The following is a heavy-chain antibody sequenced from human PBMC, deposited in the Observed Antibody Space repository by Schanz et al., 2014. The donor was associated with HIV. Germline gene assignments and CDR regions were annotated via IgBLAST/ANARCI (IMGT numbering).Heavy chain of an antibody. CDR3: ARDFFADGDLFYYDYYGMDV. CDR1: GFTFNDYY. Sequence: QVQLVESGGGLVKPGGSLRLSCAASGFTFNDYYMTWIRQAPGKGLEWVSYISDTGTTTYYADSVNGRFTISRDNARNSLFLQMSRLRVEDTAVYYCARDFFADGDLFYYDYYGMDVWGQGTTVTVSS. D-gene: IGHD4-17*01. CDR2: ISDTGTTT. J-gene: IGHJ6*02. V-gene: IGHV3-11*04.